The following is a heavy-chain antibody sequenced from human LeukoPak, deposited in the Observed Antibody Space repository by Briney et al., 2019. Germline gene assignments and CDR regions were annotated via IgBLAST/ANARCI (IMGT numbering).Heavy chain of an antibody. D-gene: IGHD1-1*01. Sequence: QSGGSLRLSCAASGLTFSRFAMSWVRQAPGKGLEWVSAISNSGDTTYYADSVKGRFTISRDNLKNTLYVQMNSLRVEDTAVYYCAKGHSAHGTGFDYWGQGTLVIVSS. J-gene: IGHJ4*02. CDR2: ISNSGDTT. CDR3: AKGHSAHGTGFDY. V-gene: IGHV3-23*01. CDR1: GLTFSRFA.